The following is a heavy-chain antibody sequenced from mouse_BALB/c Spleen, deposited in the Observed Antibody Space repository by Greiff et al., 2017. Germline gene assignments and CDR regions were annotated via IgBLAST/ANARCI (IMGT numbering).Heavy chain of an antibody. CDR2: IWGGGST. Sequence: QVQLKQSGPGLVAPSQSLSITCTVSGFSLTDYGVSWIRQPPGKGLEWLGVIWGGGSTYYNSALKSRLSISKDNSKSQVFLKMNSLQTDDTAMYYCAKQGPYGSSPYWYFDVWGAGTTVTVSS. J-gene: IGHJ1*01. D-gene: IGHD1-1*01. V-gene: IGHV2-6-5*01. CDR1: GFSLTDYG. CDR3: AKQGPYGSSPYWYFDV.